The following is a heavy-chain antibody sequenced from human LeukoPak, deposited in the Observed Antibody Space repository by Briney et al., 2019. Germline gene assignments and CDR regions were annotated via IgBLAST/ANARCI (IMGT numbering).Heavy chain of an antibody. CDR2: VKQDGSEK. Sequence: GGSLRLSCAASGFTFSSYWMSWVREAPGKGLECGANVKQDGSEKYYVDSVKGRFTISRDNAKNSLYLQMNSLRAEDTAVYYCASGGQQLVTSIDYWGQGTLVTVSS. CDR1: GFTFSSYW. J-gene: IGHJ4*02. V-gene: IGHV3-7*01. D-gene: IGHD6-13*01. CDR3: ASGGQQLVTSIDY.